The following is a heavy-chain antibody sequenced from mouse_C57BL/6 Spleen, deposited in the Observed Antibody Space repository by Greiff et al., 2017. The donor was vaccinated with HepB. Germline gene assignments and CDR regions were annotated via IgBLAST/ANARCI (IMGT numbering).Heavy chain of an antibody. CDR2: INPNNGGT. CDR1: GYTFTDYY. Sequence: EVKLQQSGPELVKPGASVKISCKASGYTFTDYYMNWVKQSHGKSLEWIGDINPNNGGTSYNQKFKGKATLTVDKSSSTAYMELRSLTSEDSAVYYCARSLAYYFDYWGQGTTLTVSS. CDR3: ARSLAYYFDY. J-gene: IGHJ2*01. V-gene: IGHV1-26*01. D-gene: IGHD1-2*01.